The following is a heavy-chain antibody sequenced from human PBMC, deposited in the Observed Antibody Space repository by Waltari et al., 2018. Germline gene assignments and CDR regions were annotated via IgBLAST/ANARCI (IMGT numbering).Heavy chain of an antibody. CDR2: IIPILGIA. V-gene: IGHV1-69*04. D-gene: IGHD6-13*01. J-gene: IGHJ5*02. Sequence: QVQLVQSGAEVKKPGSSVKVSCKASGGTFSSYAISWVRQAPGQGLEWMGRIIPILGIANYAQKFQGRVTITADKSTSTAYMELSSLRSEDTAVYYCAMGKGYSSSSYNWFDPWGQGTLVTVSS. CDR1: GGTFSSYA. CDR3: AMGKGYSSSSYNWFDP.